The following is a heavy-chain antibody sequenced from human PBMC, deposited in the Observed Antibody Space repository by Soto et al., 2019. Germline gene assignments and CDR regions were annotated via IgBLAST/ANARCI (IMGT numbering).Heavy chain of an antibody. D-gene: IGHD2-15*01. V-gene: IGHV1-46*01. CDR3: ARVYCSGGSCYGIDY. CDR1: GYTFTTYY. Sequence: QVQLVQSGAEVKKPGASVKVSCKASGYTFTTYYMHWVRQAPGQGLEWMGIINPSGGSTSYAQKFQGRVNMTRDTSTSTVYRELSSLRSEDTAVYYCARVYCSGGSCYGIDYWGQGTLVTVSS. J-gene: IGHJ4*02. CDR2: INPSGGST.